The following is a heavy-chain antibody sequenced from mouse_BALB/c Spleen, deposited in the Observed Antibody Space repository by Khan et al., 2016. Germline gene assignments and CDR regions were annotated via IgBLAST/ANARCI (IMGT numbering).Heavy chain of an antibody. V-gene: IGHV2-6-7*01. CDR2: KWGDGRT. D-gene: IGHD2-12*01. CDR1: GFSLTGYG. J-gene: IGHJ3*01. Sequence: QVQLKESGPGLVAPSQSLSITCTVSGFSLTGYGVNWVRQPPGKGLGWLGKKWGDGRTDYNSALKSRVSISKDNSKRQVFLKMNSLQTDDTANYYCSSDYDGFAYWGQGTLVIVSA. CDR3: SSDYDGFAY.